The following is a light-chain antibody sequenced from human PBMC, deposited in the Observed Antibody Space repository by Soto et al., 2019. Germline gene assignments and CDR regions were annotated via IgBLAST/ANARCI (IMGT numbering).Light chain of an antibody. CDR1: SSDVGGYDY. Sequence: QSALTQPASVSGSPGQSITISCTGTSSDVGGYDYVSWYQQHPGKAPKLMIYNVRNRPSGVSNRFSGSKAGNTAALTISGHQAEDEAAYYSSSYTSSSTVVFGGGTKLTVL. CDR3: SSYTSSSTVV. J-gene: IGLJ2*01. CDR2: NVR. V-gene: IGLV2-14*01.